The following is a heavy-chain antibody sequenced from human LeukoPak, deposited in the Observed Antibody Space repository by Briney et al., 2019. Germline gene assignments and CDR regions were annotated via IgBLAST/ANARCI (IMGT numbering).Heavy chain of an antibody. CDR3: ARFVSSDWKGVDY. CDR1: GSIFTSHW. Sequence: GASLQISCEGSGSIFTSHWIAWGRQLPGKGLEWMGIIYPGDSDTRYSPSFQGQVTISVDKSISTAYLQWSSLKASDTAMYYCARFVSSDWKGVDYWGQGTLVSVSS. CDR2: IYPGDSDT. V-gene: IGHV5-51*01. D-gene: IGHD6-19*01. J-gene: IGHJ4*02.